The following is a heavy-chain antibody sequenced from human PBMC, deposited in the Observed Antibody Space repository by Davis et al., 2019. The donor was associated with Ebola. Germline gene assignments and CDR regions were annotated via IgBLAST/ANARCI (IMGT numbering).Heavy chain of an antibody. CDR3: ARVGSKQGLDP. CDR2: IYYSEGT. D-gene: IGHD6-13*01. J-gene: IGHJ5*02. CDR1: GGSISSGGYY. V-gene: IGHV4-30-4*08. Sequence: MPSETLSLTCTVSGGSISSGGYYWSWIRQHPGKGLEWIGYIYYSEGTFYNPSLRSRVSVSLDTSKNQFSLKLSSVTAADTAVYYCARVGSKQGLDPWGQGTLVTVSS.